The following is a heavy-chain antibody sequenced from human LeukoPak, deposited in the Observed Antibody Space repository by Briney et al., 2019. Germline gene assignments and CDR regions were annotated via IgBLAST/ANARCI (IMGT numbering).Heavy chain of an antibody. Sequence: GASVKVSCKASGYTFTSYGISWVRQAPGQGLEWMGWISAYNGNTNYAQKLQGRVAMTTDTSTSTAYMELRSLRSDDTAVYYCARDHYRYCSSTSCYAYFQHWGQGTLVTVSS. J-gene: IGHJ1*01. D-gene: IGHD2-2*01. CDR1: GYTFTSYG. V-gene: IGHV1-18*01. CDR2: ISAYNGNT. CDR3: ARDHYRYCSSTSCYAYFQH.